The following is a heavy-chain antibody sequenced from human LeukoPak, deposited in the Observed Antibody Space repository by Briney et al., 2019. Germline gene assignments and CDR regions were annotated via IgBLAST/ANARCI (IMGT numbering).Heavy chain of an antibody. CDR3: AREDCSSTSCLWENWFDP. D-gene: IGHD2-2*01. CDR1: GFTSSSYA. CDR2: ISYDGSNK. V-gene: IGHV3-30*04. J-gene: IGHJ5*02. Sequence: PGRSLRLSCAASGFTSSSYAMHWVRQAPGKGLEWVAVISYDGSNKYYADSVKGRFTISRDNSKNTLYLQMNSLRAEDTAVYYCAREDCSSTSCLWENWFDPWGQGTLVTVSS.